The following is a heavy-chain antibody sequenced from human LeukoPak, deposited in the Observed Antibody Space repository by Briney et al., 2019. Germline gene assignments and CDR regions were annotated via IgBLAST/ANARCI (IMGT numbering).Heavy chain of an antibody. CDR1: GGSFSGYY. CDR2: INHGGST. D-gene: IGHD2-2*01. V-gene: IGHV4-34*01. CDR3: ARGRYCSSTSCHGPYYYGMDV. Sequence: PSETLSLTCAVYGGSFSGYYWSWIRQPPGKGLEWIGEINHGGSTNYNPSLKSRVTISVDTSKNQFSLKLSSVTAADTAVYYCARGRYCSSTSCHGPYYYGMDVWGQGTTVTVSS. J-gene: IGHJ6*02.